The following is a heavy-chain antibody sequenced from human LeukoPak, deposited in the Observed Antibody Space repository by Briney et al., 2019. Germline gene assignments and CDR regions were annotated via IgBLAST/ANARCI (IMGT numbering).Heavy chain of an antibody. V-gene: IGHV3-64*01. Sequence: GGSLRLSCAASGFTFSSHAMHWVRQAPGRGLDYVSGISSNGDSIYYAKSVKGRLTISRDNSKNTLYLQMGSLRAEDMAVYYCATGAYGPGFADYWGQGTLVTVSS. D-gene: IGHD5-12*01. CDR1: GFTFSSHA. J-gene: IGHJ4*02. CDR3: ATGAYGPGFADY. CDR2: ISSNGDSI.